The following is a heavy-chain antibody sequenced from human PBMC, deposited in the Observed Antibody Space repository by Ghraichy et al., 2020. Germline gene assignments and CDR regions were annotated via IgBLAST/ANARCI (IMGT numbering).Heavy chain of an antibody. J-gene: IGHJ6*02. Sequence: ASVKVSCKASGYTFTGYYMHWVRQAPGQGLEWMGRINPNSGGTNYAQKFQGRVTMTRDTSISTAYMELSRLRSDDTAVYYCARGSYYYYYGMDVWGQVTTVTVSS. CDR3: ARGSYYYYYGMDV. CDR1: GYTFTGYY. V-gene: IGHV1-2*06. CDR2: INPNSGGT. D-gene: IGHD1-26*01.